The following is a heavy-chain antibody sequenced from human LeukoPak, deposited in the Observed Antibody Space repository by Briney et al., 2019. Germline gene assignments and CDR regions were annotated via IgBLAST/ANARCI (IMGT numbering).Heavy chain of an antibody. Sequence: GGSLRLSCAASGFTFSRHGMHWVRRAPSKGLEWVAVIWYDGSDKYYADSVKGRFTISRDNSKNTLYLQLNSLRAEDTAVYYCARDGGGYCGGDWGQGTLVTVSS. CDR2: IWYDGSDK. J-gene: IGHJ4*02. V-gene: IGHV3-33*01. CDR3: ARDGGGYCGGD. D-gene: IGHD2-21*01. CDR1: GFTFSRHG.